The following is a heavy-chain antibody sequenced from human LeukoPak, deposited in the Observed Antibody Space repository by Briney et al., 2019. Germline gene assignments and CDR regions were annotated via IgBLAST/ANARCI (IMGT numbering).Heavy chain of an antibody. CDR1: GYNFIRYW. V-gene: IGHV5-51*01. CDR2: IYPGDSDT. J-gene: IGHJ4*02. D-gene: IGHD5-12*01. Sequence: GESLKISCKGSGYNFIRYWIGWVRQMPGKGLEWMGIIYPGDSDTRYSPSFQGQVTISADNSISTAYLRWSSLKASDTAMYYCASWLPSHYWGQGTLVTVSS. CDR3: ASWLPSHY.